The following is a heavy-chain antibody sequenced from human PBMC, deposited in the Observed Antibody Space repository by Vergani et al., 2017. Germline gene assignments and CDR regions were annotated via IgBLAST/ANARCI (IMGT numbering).Heavy chain of an antibody. Sequence: QVQLVESGGGVVQPGGSLRLSCAASGFTFSSYGMHWVRQAPGKGLEWVAFIRYDGSNKYYADSVKGRFTISRDNSKNTLYLQMNSLRAEDTAVYYCATKSCGTPGCQIGYFREWGQGTLVTVS. CDR2: IRYDGSNK. CDR3: ATKSCGTPGCQIGYFRE. CDR1: GFTFSSYG. D-gene: IGHD1-1*01. J-gene: IGHJ1*01. V-gene: IGHV3-30*02.